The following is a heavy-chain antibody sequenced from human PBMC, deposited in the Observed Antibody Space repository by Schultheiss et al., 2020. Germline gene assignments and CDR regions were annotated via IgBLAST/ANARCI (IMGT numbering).Heavy chain of an antibody. CDR3: AREQYITLVRGLIFGSYYSGMDV. D-gene: IGHD3-10*01. J-gene: IGHJ6*02. V-gene: IGHV3-48*01. CDR2: ISSSSSTI. Sequence: GESLRLSCAASGFTFSNYNMNWVRQAPGKGLEWVSHISSSSSTIYYADSVKGRFTISRDNAKNSLYLQMNSLRAEDTAVYYCAREQYITLVRGLIFGSYYSGMDVWGPGTTVTVSS. CDR1: GFTFSNYN.